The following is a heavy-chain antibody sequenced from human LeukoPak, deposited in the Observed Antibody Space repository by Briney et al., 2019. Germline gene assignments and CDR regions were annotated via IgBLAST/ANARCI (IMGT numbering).Heavy chain of an antibody. Sequence: SETLSLTCTVSSGSISSSSYYWGWIRQPPGKGLEWIGSIYYSGSTYYNPSLKSRVTISVDTSKNQFYLKLTSVTAADTAVYYCASRSGSYYRSTDYWGQGTLVTVSS. J-gene: IGHJ4*02. D-gene: IGHD1-26*01. CDR2: IYYSGST. CDR3: ASRSGSYYRSTDY. CDR1: SGSISSSSYY. V-gene: IGHV4-39*07.